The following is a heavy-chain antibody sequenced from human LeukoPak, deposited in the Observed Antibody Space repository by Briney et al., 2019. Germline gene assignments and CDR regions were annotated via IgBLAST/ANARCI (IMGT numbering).Heavy chain of an antibody. V-gene: IGHV3-7*01. CDR3: ARDVDGNLDY. J-gene: IGHJ4*02. Sequence: GGSLRLSCVGSGFTFSTFWMAWVRQAPGEGLEWVANMKHDGSAKHYVDSVKGRFTISRDNAKNSLYLQMNSLRAEDTAVYYCARDVDGNLDYWGQGTLVTVSS. CDR2: MKHDGSAK. D-gene: IGHD1-14*01. CDR1: GFTFSTFW.